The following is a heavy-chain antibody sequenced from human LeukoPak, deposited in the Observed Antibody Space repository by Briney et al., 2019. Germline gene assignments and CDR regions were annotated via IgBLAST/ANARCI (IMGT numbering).Heavy chain of an antibody. J-gene: IGHJ6*02. V-gene: IGHV3-48*04. CDR3: AKSGGQQLVAAYDMDV. CDR1: GFTFSSYG. D-gene: IGHD6-13*01. CDR2: ISSSSSPI. Sequence: GGSLRLSCAASGFTFSSYGMNWVRQAPGEGLEWISYISSSSSPIYYAGSVKGRFTTSRDNAKNSLYLQMNSLRVEDTAVYYCAKSGGQQLVAAYDMDVWGQGTTVTVSS.